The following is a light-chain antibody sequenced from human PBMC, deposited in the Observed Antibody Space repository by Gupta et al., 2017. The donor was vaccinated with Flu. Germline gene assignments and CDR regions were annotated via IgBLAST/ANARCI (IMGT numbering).Light chain of an antibody. V-gene: IGKV2-28*01. J-gene: IGKJ2*01. Sequence: DIVVTQSPLSLPVTPGEPASISCRSSQSLLNSNGRNYLDWYVQKPGQSPQVLIFLGSNRAPGVPDRFRGIGSGTDFTLKISAVEADDVGIYYCRQALQTPYIFGQGTKLEIK. CDR1: QSLLNSNGRNY. CDR2: LGS. CDR3: RQALQTPYI.